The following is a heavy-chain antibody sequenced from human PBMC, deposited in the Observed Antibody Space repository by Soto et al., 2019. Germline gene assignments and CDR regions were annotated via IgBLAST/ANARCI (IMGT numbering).Heavy chain of an antibody. Sequence: EVQLVESGGGSVNAGGSLRLSCAASGFTFSDAWVNWVRQAPGEGLEWVGHIKSQIDGGTTDTAAALDGRFTISRDDSKNMVYLQMNRPRSDDTAVYYCTTGAARSDLWGQGTLVTVS. CDR2: IKSQIDGGTT. V-gene: IGHV3-15*01. CDR3: TTGAARSDL. D-gene: IGHD6-6*01. J-gene: IGHJ5*02. CDR1: GFTFSDAW.